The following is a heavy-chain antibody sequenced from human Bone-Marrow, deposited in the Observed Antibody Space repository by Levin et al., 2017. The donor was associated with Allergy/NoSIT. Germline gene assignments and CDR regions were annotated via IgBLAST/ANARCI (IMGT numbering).Heavy chain of an antibody. V-gene: IGHV1-18*01. CDR2: ISAYNANT. CDR3: ARDPTERHYYYYYMDV. J-gene: IGHJ6*03. D-gene: IGHD1-1*01. CDR1: GYNFITYG. Sequence: ASVKVSCKASGYNFITYGISWVRQAPGQGLEWMGWISAYNANTNYAQKFQGRVTMTTDTFTSTAYMELRSLRSDDTAVYYCARDPTERHYYYYYMDVWGKGTTVTVS.